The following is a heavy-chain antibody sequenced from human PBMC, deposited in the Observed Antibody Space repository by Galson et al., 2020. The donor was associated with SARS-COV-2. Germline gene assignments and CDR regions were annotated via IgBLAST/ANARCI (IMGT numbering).Heavy chain of an antibody. V-gene: IGHV4-59*11. Sequence: MTSETLSLTCTVSGASITNHYWTLIRQPPGKGLEWIGYIFYSGDTNYNPSLKSRVTILLDTSKNQYSLKLSSVTAADTAIYYCARGHLAVDFWGQGTLVTVSS. CDR1: GASITNHY. CDR2: IFYSGDT. CDR3: ARGHLAVDF. J-gene: IGHJ4*02.